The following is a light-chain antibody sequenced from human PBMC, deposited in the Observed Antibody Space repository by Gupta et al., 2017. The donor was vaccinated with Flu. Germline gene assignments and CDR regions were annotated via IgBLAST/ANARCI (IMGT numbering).Light chain of an antibody. CDR1: ESIGSW. CDR3: QHFNTSPFT. Sequence: DIQMTQSPSTLSASVGDRVTITCRASESIGSWLAWYQQKPGKAPKLLIYQASSLENGVPGRFSGRGSGTEFTLTISSLQPDDFASYFCQHFNTSPFTFGHGTTV. CDR2: QAS. V-gene: IGKV1-5*03. J-gene: IGKJ3*01.